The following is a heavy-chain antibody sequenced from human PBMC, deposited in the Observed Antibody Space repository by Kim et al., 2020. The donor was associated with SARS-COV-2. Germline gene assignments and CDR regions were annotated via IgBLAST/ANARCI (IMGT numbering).Heavy chain of an antibody. CDR3: AKLKTMLQGVNFFDS. Sequence: GGSLRLSCATSGFSLNNNAWAWVRQAPGKGLEWVSAIRGRGDGAVYADSVKGRFTISRDTSENTLYLQMNSLRVEDTAIYYCAKLKTMLQGVNFFDSWGQRPVDSVPS. V-gene: IGHV3-23*01. CDR2: IRGRGDGA. CDR1: GFSLNNNA. D-gene: IGHD3-16*01. J-gene: IGHJ5*02.